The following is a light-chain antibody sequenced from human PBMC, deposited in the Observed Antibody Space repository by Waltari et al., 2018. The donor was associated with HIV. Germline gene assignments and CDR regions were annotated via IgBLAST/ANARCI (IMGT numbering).Light chain of an antibody. CDR1: TSNNGRNT. V-gene: IGLV1-44*01. CDR3: ASWDDSLNGPV. CDR2: GKN. J-gene: IGLJ2*01. Sequence: QSVLTQPPSASGTPEQRVTISCSGSTSNNGRNTVSWFQQFPGTAPKVLIYGKNQRPSGVPDRFSGSKSGTSASLAISGLQSEDEADYYCASWDDSLNGPVFGGGTKLTVV.